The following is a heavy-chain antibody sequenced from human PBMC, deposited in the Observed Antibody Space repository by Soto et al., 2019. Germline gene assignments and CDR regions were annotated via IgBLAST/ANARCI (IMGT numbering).Heavy chain of an antibody. J-gene: IGHJ4*02. Sequence: SETLSLTCAVSGVSISSSHWWSWVRQPPGKGLEWIGEIYQSGGTNYNPSLESRVTISIDKSKNQFSLKLTSVTAADTAVYYCAGGYSIGWSALDYWGQGALVTVSS. CDR1: GVSISSSHW. CDR2: IYQSGGT. D-gene: IGHD6-19*01. V-gene: IGHV4-4*02. CDR3: AGGYSIGWSALDY.